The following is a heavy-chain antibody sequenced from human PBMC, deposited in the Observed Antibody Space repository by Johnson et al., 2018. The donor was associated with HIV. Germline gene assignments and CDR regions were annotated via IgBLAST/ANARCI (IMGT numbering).Heavy chain of an antibody. Sequence: QVQLVESGGGVVQPGGSLRLSCAASGFTFSNYGMHWVRQAPGKGLEWVAVISYDGSNKYYADSVKGRFTISRDNSKNTLYLQMNSLRAEDTAVYYCARGGASDAFDIWGQGTMVTVSS. CDR2: ISYDGSNK. D-gene: IGHD4/OR15-4a*01. V-gene: IGHV3-30*19. CDR3: ARGGASDAFDI. J-gene: IGHJ3*02. CDR1: GFTFSNYG.